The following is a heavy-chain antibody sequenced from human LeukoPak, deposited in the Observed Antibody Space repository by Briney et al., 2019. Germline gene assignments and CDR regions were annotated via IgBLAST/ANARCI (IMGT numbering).Heavy chain of an antibody. V-gene: IGHV4-34*01. CDR2: INHSEST. Sequence: SENLSLTCAVYGVSFSGYYWSWIRPPPGKGLEWIVEINHSESTNYNPSLKSRVTISVDTSKNHFSLKLSSVTAADTAVYDCARAVGGDGSGSLWGPGTLVTVSS. CDR1: GVSFSGYY. CDR3: ARAVGGDGSGSL. D-gene: IGHD3-10*01. J-gene: IGHJ4*02.